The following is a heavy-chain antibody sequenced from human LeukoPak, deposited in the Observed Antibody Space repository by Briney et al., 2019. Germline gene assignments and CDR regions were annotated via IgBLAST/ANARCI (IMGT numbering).Heavy chain of an antibody. CDR2: ISGSGNRT. D-gene: IGHD2-15*01. J-gene: IGHJ6*02. Sequence: GGSLRLSCAASGFTFTSYSMNWVRQAPGKGLEWVSSISGSGNRTYYADSVKGRFTISRDNSKNTLFLQMNSLRAEDTAVYYCAKNLYCGGGSCYPSALGMDVWGQGTTVTVSS. V-gene: IGHV3-23*01. CDR1: GFTFTSYS. CDR3: AKNLYCGGGSCYPSALGMDV.